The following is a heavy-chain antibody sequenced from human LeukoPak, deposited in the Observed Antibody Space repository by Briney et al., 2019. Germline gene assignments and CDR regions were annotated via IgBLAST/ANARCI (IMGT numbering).Heavy chain of an antibody. CDR3: ASAYCGGDCYIGY. CDR2: INAGNGNT. V-gene: IGHV1-3*01. J-gene: IGHJ4*02. D-gene: IGHD2-21*02. CDR1: GYTFTSYA. Sequence: GASVKVSCKASGYTFTSYAMHWVRQAPGQRLEWMGWINAGNGNTKYSQKFQGRVTITRDTSASTAYMEPSSLRSEDTAVYYCASAYCGGDCYIGYWGQGTLVTVSS.